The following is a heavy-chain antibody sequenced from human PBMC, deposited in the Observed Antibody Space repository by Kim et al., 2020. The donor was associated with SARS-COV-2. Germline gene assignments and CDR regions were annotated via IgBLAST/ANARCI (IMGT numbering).Heavy chain of an antibody. V-gene: IGHV1-69*04. CDR3: ARVQSGMDV. Sequence: GIANYAQKFQGRVTITADKSTSTAYMELNSLRSEDTAVYYCARVQSGMDVWGQGTTVTVSS. CDR2: GIA. J-gene: IGHJ6*02. D-gene: IGHD1-1*01.